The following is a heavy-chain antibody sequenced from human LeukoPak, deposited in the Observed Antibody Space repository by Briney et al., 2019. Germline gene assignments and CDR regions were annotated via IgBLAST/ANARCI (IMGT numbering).Heavy chain of an antibody. CDR3: ARPRFRSGYYGMGTRHWFDP. Sequence: ASVKVSCKASGYTFTSYGISWVRQAPGQGREWMGWLSAYNGNTNYAQKLQGRVTMTTDTSTSTAYMELRSLRSDDTPVYYCARPRFRSGYYGMGTRHWFDPWGQRTLVTVSS. V-gene: IGHV1-18*01. J-gene: IGHJ5*02. CDR2: LSAYNGNT. CDR1: GYTFTSYG. D-gene: IGHD3-22*01.